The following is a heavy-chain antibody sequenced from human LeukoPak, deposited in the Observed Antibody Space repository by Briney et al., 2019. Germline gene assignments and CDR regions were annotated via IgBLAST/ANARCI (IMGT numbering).Heavy chain of an antibody. V-gene: IGHV1-2*02. J-gene: IGHJ3*02. CDR1: GYTFTGYY. CDR2: INPNSGGT. Sequence: ASVKVSCKASGYTFTGYYMHWVRQAPGQGLEWMGWINPNSGGTNYAQKFQGRVTMTRDTSISTAYMELSRLRSDDTAVYYCARREYYDSSGYYYDAFDIWGQGTMVTVSS. D-gene: IGHD3-22*01. CDR3: ARREYYDSSGYYYDAFDI.